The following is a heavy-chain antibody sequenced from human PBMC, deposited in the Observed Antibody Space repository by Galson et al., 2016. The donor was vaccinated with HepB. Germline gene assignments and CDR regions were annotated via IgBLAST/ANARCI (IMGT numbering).Heavy chain of an antibody. Sequence: SLRLSCAASGFTFSNYWMHWVRQAPGKGLVWVSHITIDGSTTTYADSVKGRFTISRDNAKNTLYLQMNSLRADDTAVYYCAGVPSGKRLDYWGPGTLVTVSS. J-gene: IGHJ4*02. V-gene: IGHV3-74*01. CDR3: AGVPSGKRLDY. D-gene: IGHD4-23*01. CDR2: ITIDGSTT. CDR1: GFTFSNYW.